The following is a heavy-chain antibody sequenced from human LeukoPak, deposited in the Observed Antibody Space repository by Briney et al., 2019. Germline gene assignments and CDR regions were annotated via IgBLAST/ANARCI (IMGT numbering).Heavy chain of an antibody. J-gene: IGHJ6*03. CDR1: GFTFSTFA. CDR3: AKNYGSGSSVKYYYYMDV. CDR2: IFSSGGEI. D-gene: IGHD3-10*01. Sequence: GGSLRLFCGASGFTFSTFAMIWVRQPPGEGVEWVSSIFSSGGEIHYADSVRGRFTISRDNSKSILSLQMNSLRAEDTAIYYCAKNYGSGSSVKYYYYMDVWGKGTTVTVSS. V-gene: IGHV3-23*01.